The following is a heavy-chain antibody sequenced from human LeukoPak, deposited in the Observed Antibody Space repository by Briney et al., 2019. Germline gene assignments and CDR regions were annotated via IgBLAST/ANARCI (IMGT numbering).Heavy chain of an antibody. V-gene: IGHV3-21*01. CDR2: ISSSSSYI. CDR3: ARDYYDSSGYLGILDY. Sequence: GGSLRLSCAASGFTFSSYSMNWVRQAPGKGLEWVSSISSSSSYIYYADSVKGRFTISRDNAKNSLYLQMNSLRAEDTAVYYCARDYYDSSGYLGILDYWGQGTLVTVSS. D-gene: IGHD3-22*01. J-gene: IGHJ4*02. CDR1: GFTFSSYS.